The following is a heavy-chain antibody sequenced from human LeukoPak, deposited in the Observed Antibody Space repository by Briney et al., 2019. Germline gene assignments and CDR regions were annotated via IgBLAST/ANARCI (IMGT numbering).Heavy chain of an antibody. Sequence: SETLSLTCAVYGGSFSGYYWSWIRQPPGKGLEWIGEINHSGSTNYNPSLKSRVTISVDTSKNQFSLKLSSVTAADTAVYYCARDPYYYDSSGYMIYGMDVWGQGTTVTVSS. CDR2: INHSGST. CDR3: ARDPYYYDSSGYMIYGMDV. V-gene: IGHV4-34*01. D-gene: IGHD3-22*01. CDR1: GGSFSGYY. J-gene: IGHJ6*02.